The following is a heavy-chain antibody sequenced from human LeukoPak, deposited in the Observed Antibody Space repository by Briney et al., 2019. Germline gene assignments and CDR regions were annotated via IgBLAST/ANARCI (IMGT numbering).Heavy chain of an antibody. CDR1: GGSFSGYY. CDR3: ARERAYYDILPRWFDP. CDR2: INHSGST. D-gene: IGHD3-9*01. J-gene: IGHJ5*02. Sequence: SETLSLTCAVYGGSFSGYYWSWIRQPPGKGLEWIGEINHSGSTNYNPSLKSRVTISLDTSKNQFSLKLSSVTAADTAVYYCARERAYYDILPRWFDPWGQGTLVTVSS. V-gene: IGHV4-34*01.